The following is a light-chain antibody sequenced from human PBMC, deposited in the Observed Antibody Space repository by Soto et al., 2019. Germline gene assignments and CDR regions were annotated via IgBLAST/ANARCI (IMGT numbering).Light chain of an antibody. CDR3: QQRSTWPPFS. V-gene: IGKV3-11*01. CDR2: DAS. J-gene: IGKJ3*01. CDR1: QSIGSY. Sequence: EIVLTQSPATLSLSLGERATLSCRASQSIGSYLAWYQHKLGQPPRLLIYDASNRATGIPVRFSGSGSGTDFTLTISSLESEDFAFYYCQQRSTWPPFSFGPGTKVDIK.